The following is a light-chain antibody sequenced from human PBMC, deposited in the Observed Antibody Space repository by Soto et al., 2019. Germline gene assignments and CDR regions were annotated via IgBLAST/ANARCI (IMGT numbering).Light chain of an antibody. CDR3: QQRGNWPIT. Sequence: EIVLTQSPVTLSLSPGERATLSCRASQSVSSYLAWYQQKPGQAPRLLIYGASNRATGIPGRFSGSGSGTDFTLTVSSLQPEDFGVYYCQQRGNWPITFGQGTRLEI. CDR2: GAS. J-gene: IGKJ5*01. CDR1: QSVSSY. V-gene: IGKV3-11*01.